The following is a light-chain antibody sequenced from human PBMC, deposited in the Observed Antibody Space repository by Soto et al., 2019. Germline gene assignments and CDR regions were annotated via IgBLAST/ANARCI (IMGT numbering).Light chain of an antibody. CDR2: EVS. V-gene: IGLV2-8*01. CDR3: SSYAGSNIPVV. Sequence: QSALTQPPSASGSPGQSVTISCTGTSTDVGGYNCVSWYQQHPGKAPKLMIYEVSKRPSGVPDRFSGSKSGNTASLTVSGLQVEYEADYYCSSYAGSNIPVVFGGGTEVTVL. J-gene: IGLJ2*01. CDR1: STDVGGYNC.